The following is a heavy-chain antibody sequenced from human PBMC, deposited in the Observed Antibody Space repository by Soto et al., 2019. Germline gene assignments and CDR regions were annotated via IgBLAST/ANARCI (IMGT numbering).Heavy chain of an antibody. Sequence: EVQLVESGGGLVQPGGSLRLTCAASGFTFSRSWMSWVRQAPGKGLEWVANVKQDGSDKYYVDSVKGRFTISRDNAKNSGYLEKKGLGAGDTVIYFCGRGGGNFDHWGQGTLVTVSS. J-gene: IGHJ4*02. V-gene: IGHV3-7*04. CDR1: GFTFSRSW. D-gene: IGHD3-16*01. CDR3: GRGGGNFDH. CDR2: VKQDGSDK.